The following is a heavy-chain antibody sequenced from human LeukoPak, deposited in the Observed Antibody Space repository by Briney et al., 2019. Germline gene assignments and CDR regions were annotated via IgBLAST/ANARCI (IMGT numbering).Heavy chain of an antibody. V-gene: IGHV3-21*01. J-gene: IGHJ4*01. CDR3: ARDRVLRYFDI. CDR2: INTSGSSK. CDR1: GFSFSSYN. D-gene: IGHD3-9*01. Sequence: GGSLRLSCAASGFSFSSYNMNWVRQAPGKGLEWVSFINTSGSSKYCADSVKGRFTISRDNAKNSLYLQMNSLRAEDTAVYYCARDRVLRYFDIWGQGTLVTISS.